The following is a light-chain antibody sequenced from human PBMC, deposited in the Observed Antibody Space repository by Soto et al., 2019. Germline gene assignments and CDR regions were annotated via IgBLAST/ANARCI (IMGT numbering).Light chain of an antibody. CDR1: SGSVSTTYY. J-gene: IGLJ2*01. CDR2: STN. Sequence: QAVVTQEPSFSVSPGGTVTLTCGLTSGSVSTTYYPSWYQQTPGQAPRTLIYSTNIRSSGVPDRFSGSILGNKAARTITGAQADDESDYHCMLYMGGGLVVFGGGTKVTVL. V-gene: IGLV8-61*01. CDR3: MLYMGGGLVV.